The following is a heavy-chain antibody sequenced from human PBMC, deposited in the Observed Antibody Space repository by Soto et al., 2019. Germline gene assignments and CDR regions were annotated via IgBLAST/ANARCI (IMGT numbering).Heavy chain of an antibody. V-gene: IGHV3-33*05. CDR3: ARWGTTGGLDV. CDR1: GFTFRSYV. D-gene: IGHD3-16*01. J-gene: IGHJ4*02. Sequence: QVQLVESGGCVVQPGTSLRLSCVGSGFTFRSYVIHWVRQAPGKGLEWVALTSYDGSNNFYGDSVKGRFTISRHNSRNTVELQMDSLRFEATALYCCARWGTTGGLDVWGQGTLVSVSS. CDR2: TSYDGSNN.